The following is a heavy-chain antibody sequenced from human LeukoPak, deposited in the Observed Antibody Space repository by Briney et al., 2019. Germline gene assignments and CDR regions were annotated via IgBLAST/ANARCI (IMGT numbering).Heavy chain of an antibody. V-gene: IGHV3-23*01. CDR2: ISNDGGGT. CDR3: AKGGSGYFADL. D-gene: IGHD3-22*01. CDR1: GFIFNNYG. Sequence: GGSLRLSCAASGFIFNNYGLIWVRQAPGKGLQWVSAISNDGGGTTYADFVKGRFTISRDKSKNTLFLQMSSLRAEDTALYYCAKGGSGYFADLWGQGTLVTVSS. J-gene: IGHJ5*02.